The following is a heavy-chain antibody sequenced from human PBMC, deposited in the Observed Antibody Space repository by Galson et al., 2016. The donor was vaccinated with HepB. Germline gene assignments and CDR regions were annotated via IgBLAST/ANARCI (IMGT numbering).Heavy chain of an antibody. V-gene: IGHV3-30-3*01. CDR1: RFTFSNYT. CDR3: ARARYCSGGTCSTFFDY. D-gene: IGHD2-15*01. Sequence: SLRLSCAASRFTFSNYTMHWVRQAPGKGLEWVAFISYDGSNKYYADSVKGRFTISRDNSKNTLYVQMNSLRAEDTAVYYCARARYCSGGTCSTFFDYWGQGTLVTVSS. CDR2: ISYDGSNK. J-gene: IGHJ4*02.